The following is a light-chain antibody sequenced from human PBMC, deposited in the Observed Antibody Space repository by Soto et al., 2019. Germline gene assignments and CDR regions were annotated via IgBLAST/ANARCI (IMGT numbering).Light chain of an antibody. V-gene: IGLV4-69*01. Sequence: QPVQTQSPSASASLGASVKLTCTLSSGYSTYAIAWHQQQSEKGPRFLMKINYDGTHSKGDGFFDRFSGSSSGAERHLTISSLQSEDEADYYCQSLGTGIQVFGGGTKLTVL. J-gene: IGLJ3*02. CDR3: QSLGTGIQV. CDR2: INYDGTH. CDR1: SGYSTYA.